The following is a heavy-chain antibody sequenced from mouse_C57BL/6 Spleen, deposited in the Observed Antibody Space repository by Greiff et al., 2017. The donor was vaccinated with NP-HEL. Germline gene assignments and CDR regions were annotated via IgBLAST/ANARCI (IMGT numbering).Heavy chain of an antibody. V-gene: IGHV1-64*01. CDR3: ARRNGYYEGAMDY. CDR2: IHPNSGST. CDR1: GYTFTSYW. J-gene: IGHJ4*01. D-gene: IGHD2-3*01. Sequence: QVQLQQPGAELVKPGASVKLSCKASGYTFTSYWMHWVKQRPGQGLEWIGMIHPNSGSTNYNEKFKSKATLTVDKSSSTAYMQLSSLTSEDSAVYYCARRNGYYEGAMDYWGQGTSVTVSS.